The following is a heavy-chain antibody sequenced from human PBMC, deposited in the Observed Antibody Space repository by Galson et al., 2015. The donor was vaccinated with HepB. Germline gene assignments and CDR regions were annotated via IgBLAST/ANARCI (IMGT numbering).Heavy chain of an antibody. D-gene: IGHD2-21*02. CDR3: VRDRDWAFDY. CDR1: GFSFSDYS. V-gene: IGHV3-48*01. J-gene: IGHJ4*02. CDR2: INIISGII. Sequence: SLRLSCAASGFSFSDYSMNWVRQAPGKGLEWLSYINIISGIISYADSVKGRFTISSDNAKNSLYLQMTSLRAEDTAVYYCVRDRDWAFDYWGQGTLVTVSS.